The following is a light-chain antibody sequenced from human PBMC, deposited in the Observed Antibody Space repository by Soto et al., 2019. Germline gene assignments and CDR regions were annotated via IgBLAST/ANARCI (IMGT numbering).Light chain of an antibody. CDR2: GAS. V-gene: IGKV3-20*01. CDR1: QSVTGSS. CDR3: HQYGASPET. J-gene: IGKJ1*01. Sequence: EIVMTQSPATLSLSPVERVTLSCMASQSVTGSSIAWFQQKPGQAPRLLMYGASNRATGIPHRFSGSGSGTDFTLTISSLEPEDFAVYFCHQYGASPETFGQGTKVDIK.